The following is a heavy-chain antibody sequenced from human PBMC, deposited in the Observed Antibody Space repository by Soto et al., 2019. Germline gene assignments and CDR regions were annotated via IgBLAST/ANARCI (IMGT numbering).Heavy chain of an antibody. CDR1: GDTFNSYV. J-gene: IGHJ4*02. V-gene: IGHV1-69*17. CDR2: IIPIIRVT. Sequence: QVQLVQSGAEVKRPGSSVKVSCESSGDTFNSYVISWVRQAPRQGLEWMGGIIPIIRVTHYAQKFQGRVTISAISSTSPDYMELTNLGFEDTAFYYCARESRGAKGADSWGQGTLVTVSS. D-gene: IGHD3-10*01. CDR3: ARESRGAKGADS.